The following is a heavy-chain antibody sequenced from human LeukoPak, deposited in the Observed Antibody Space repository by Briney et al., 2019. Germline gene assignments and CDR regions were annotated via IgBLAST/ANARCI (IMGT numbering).Heavy chain of an antibody. CDR3: AREQEHNSNWLRRNYYFGN. J-gene: IGHJ4*02. V-gene: IGHV3-7*01. Sequence: GGSLRLSCTASGFTFSSYWMSWVRQAPGKGLEWVANIKQDGSEKYYVDSVKGRFTISRDNAKNSLYLQMNSLRAEDTAVYYCAREQEHNSNWLRRNYYFGNWGQGTLVTVSS. CDR1: GFTFSSYW. D-gene: IGHD6-13*01. CDR2: IKQDGSEK.